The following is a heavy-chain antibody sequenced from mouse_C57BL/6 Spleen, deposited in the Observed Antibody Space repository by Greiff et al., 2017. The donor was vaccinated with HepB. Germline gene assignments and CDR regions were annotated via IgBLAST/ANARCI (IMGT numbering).Heavy chain of an antibody. CDR2: IYPGDGDT. V-gene: IGHV1-80*01. CDR3: ARMRIYYYGSSYGYFDV. CDR1: GYAFSSYW. J-gene: IGHJ1*03. Sequence: VQLQQSGAELVKPGASVKISCKASGYAFSSYWMNWVKQRPGKGLEWIGQIYPGDGDTNYNGKFKGKATLTADKSSSTAYMQLSSLTSEDSAVYFCARMRIYYYGSSYGYFDVWGTGTTVTVSS. D-gene: IGHD1-1*01.